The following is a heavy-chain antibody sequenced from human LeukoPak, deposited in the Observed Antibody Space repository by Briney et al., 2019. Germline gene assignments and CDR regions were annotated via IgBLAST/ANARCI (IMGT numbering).Heavy chain of an antibody. Sequence: PSETLSLTCSVSGGSISSYYWSWIRQPPGKGLEWIGYIYYSGSTNYNPSLKSRVTISVDTSKNQFSLKLGSVTAADTAVYYCARSVWLVGRPFDYWGQGTLVTVSS. D-gene: IGHD6-19*01. CDR2: IYYSGST. V-gene: IGHV4-59*01. J-gene: IGHJ4*02. CDR1: GGSISSYY. CDR3: ARSVWLVGRPFDY.